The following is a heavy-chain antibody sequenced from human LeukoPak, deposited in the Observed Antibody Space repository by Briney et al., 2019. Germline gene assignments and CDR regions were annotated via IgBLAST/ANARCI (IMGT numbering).Heavy chain of an antibody. D-gene: IGHD3-3*01. V-gene: IGHV1-69*17. J-gene: IGHJ4*02. CDR3: AREDTTYYDFWSGYKPLDY. Sequence: SVTVSCKASGGTFISYAISWVRQAPGQGLEWMGRIIPIFGIANYAQKFQGRVTITADKSTSTAYMELSSLRSEDTAVYYCAREDTTYYDFWSGYKPLDYWGQGTLVTVSS. CDR2: IIPIFGIA. CDR1: GGTFISYA.